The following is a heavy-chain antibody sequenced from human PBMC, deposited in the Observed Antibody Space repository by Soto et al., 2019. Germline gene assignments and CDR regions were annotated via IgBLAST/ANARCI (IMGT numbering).Heavy chain of an antibody. CDR1: GGTFRSYA. J-gene: IGHJ6*02. Sequence: SVKVSCKASGGTFRSYAISWVRQAPGQGLEWMGGIIPIFGTANYAQKFQGRVTITADESTSTAYMELSSLRSEDTAVYYCASKGGIFGVVPLDVWGQGTTVTVSS. V-gene: IGHV1-69*13. D-gene: IGHD3-3*01. CDR3: ASKGGIFGVVPLDV. CDR2: IIPIFGTA.